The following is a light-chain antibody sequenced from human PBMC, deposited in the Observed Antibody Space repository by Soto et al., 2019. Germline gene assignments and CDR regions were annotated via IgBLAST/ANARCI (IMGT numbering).Light chain of an antibody. Sequence: DIQMTQSPSSLSASVGDRVTITCRASQSISSYLNWYQQKPGKAPNLLVYAASSLQSGVPSRFSGSGSGTDFTLTISSLQPEGFATYYCQQSYSTPNTFCLGTKLEIK. CDR2: AAS. J-gene: IGKJ2*01. CDR1: QSISSY. CDR3: QQSYSTPNT. V-gene: IGKV1-39*01.